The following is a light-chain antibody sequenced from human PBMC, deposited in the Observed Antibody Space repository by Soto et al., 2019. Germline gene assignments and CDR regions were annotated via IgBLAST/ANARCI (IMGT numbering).Light chain of an antibody. V-gene: IGLV3-21*02. CDR2: DDS. CDR1: NIGSKS. J-gene: IGLJ3*02. Sequence: SYELTQPPSVSGAPGQTATVTCGGRNIGSKSVHWYQQKPRQAPVLVVHDDSDRPSGIPGRFSGSNYGDTATLTISGVEAGDEADYYCQVWDRSSNHWVFGGGTKLTVL. CDR3: QVWDRSSNHWV.